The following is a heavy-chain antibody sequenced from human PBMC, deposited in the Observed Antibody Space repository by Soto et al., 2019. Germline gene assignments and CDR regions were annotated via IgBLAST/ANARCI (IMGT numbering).Heavy chain of an antibody. CDR2: IYQSGST. V-gene: IGHV4-59*01. CDR1: GSSISDYY. CDR3: ARDRRGYDYYYRYYYYGMDV. J-gene: IGHJ6*02. D-gene: IGHD5-18*01. Sequence: SETLSLTCTISGSSISDYYWSWIRQPPGKGLEWIGYIYQSGSTNYNPSVKSRVTMSVDTSKNQFSLRLSSVTAADTAVYYCARDRRGYDYYYRYYYYGMDVWGQGTTVTVS.